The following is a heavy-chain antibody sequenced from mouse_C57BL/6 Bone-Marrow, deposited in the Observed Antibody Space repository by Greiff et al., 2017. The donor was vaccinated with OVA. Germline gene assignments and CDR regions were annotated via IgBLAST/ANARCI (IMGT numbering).Heavy chain of an antibody. Sequence: QVQLKQPGAELVKPGASVKLSCKASGYTFTSYWMHWVKQRPGQGLEWIGMIHPNSGSTNYNEKFKSKATLTADKSSSTAYMQLSSLTSEDSAVYFCARRDDYGGEFAYWGQGTLVTVSA. CDR3: ARRDDYGGEFAY. CDR1: GYTFTSYW. CDR2: IHPNSGST. J-gene: IGHJ3*01. D-gene: IGHD2-4*01. V-gene: IGHV1-64*01.